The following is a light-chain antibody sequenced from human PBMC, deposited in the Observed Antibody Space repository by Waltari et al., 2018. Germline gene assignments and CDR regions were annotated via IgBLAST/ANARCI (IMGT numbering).Light chain of an antibody. V-gene: IGLV1-44*01. CDR2: SNN. CDR1: SSNIGSHR. Sequence: QSVVTQPPSASGTPGPRVPIPCSGSSSNIGSHRVNWYQQLPGTAPKLLIYSNNQWPSGVPDRFSGSKSGTSASLAISGLQSEDEADYYCAAWDDSLNGVVFGGGTKLTVL. J-gene: IGLJ2*01. CDR3: AAWDDSLNGVV.